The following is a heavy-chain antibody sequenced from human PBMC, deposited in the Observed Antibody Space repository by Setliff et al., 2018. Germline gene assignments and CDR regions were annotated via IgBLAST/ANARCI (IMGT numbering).Heavy chain of an antibody. V-gene: IGHV4-59*01. CDR2: VGYNGNT. Sequence: SETLSLTCTVSGGSINNYHWNWIRQPPGKGLEWIGYVGYNGNTHYNPSLNSRVTMSVDTSKNQFSLKLTSVSAADTAVYYCARHVYGSGSYYNWFDPWGQGTLVTVSS. CDR1: GGSINNYH. J-gene: IGHJ5*02. D-gene: IGHD3-10*01. CDR3: ARHVYGSGSYYNWFDP.